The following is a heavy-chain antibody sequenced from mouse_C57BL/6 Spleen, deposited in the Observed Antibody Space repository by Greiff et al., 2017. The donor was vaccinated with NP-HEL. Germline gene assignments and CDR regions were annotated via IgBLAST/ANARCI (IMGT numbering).Heavy chain of an antibody. CDR1: GYTFTSYG. CDR3: ARNYGNYEGYYYAMDY. J-gene: IGHJ4*01. CDR2: IYPRSGNT. V-gene: IGHV1-81*01. D-gene: IGHD2-1*01. Sequence: QVQLQQSGAELARPGASVKLSCKASGYTFTSYGISWVKQRTGQGLEWIGEIYPRSGNTYYNEKFKGKATLTADKSSSTAYMELRSLTSEDSAVYFCARNYGNYEGYYYAMDYWGQGTSVTVSS.